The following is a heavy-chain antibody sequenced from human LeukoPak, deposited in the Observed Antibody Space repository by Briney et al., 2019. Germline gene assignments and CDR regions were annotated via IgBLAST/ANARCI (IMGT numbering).Heavy chain of an antibody. CDR3: ARDPGYSFDY. CDR2: INHSGRT. J-gene: IGHJ4*02. Sequence: SETLSLTCAVYGGSFSGYYWRWLRQPPGKGLEWVGEINHSGRTNYNPSLKSRVTVSLDTSKNQFSLKLSSVTAADTAVYYCARDPGYSFDYWGQGTLVTVSS. V-gene: IGHV4-34*01. D-gene: IGHD3-22*01. CDR1: GGSFSGYY.